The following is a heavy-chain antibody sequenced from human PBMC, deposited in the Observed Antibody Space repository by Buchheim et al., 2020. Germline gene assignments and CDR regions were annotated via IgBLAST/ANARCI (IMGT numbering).Heavy chain of an antibody. V-gene: IGHV1-8*01. CDR2: MNPNSGNT. J-gene: IGHJ6*02. D-gene: IGHD6-13*01. CDR1: GYTFTSYD. Sequence: QVQLVQSGAEVKKPGASVKVSCKASGYTFTSYDINWVRQATGQGLEWMGWMNPNSGNTGYAQKFQGRVTMTRNTSISTAYMELSSLRSEDTAVYYCASGPSVGSSLPSLHYYYYGMDVWGQGTT. CDR3: ASGPSVGSSLPSLHYYYYGMDV.